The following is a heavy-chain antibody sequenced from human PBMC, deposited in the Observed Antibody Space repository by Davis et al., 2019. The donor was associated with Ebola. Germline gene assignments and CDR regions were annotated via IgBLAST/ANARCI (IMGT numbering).Heavy chain of an antibody. D-gene: IGHD6-19*01. Sequence: AASVTVSCKASCYTFTSYYIHWVRQAPGQRLEWMGWINAGDGKIIYSENFQGRLTITRDTSATTAYMELSSLRSEDTAAYYCARGRTVTGTRGLSWFDPWGQGALVTVSS. CDR1: CYTFTSYY. V-gene: IGHV1-3*01. CDR2: INAGDGKI. CDR3: ARGRTVTGTRGLSWFDP. J-gene: IGHJ5*02.